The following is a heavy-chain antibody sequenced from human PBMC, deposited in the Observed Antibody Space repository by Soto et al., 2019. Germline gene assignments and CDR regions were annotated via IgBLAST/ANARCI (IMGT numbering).Heavy chain of an antibody. D-gene: IGHD3-16*01. CDR2: IKKDGSER. Sequence: EVQLVESGGNLAQPGGSLRLSCAASGFSLSDFWMSWVRQAPGKGLEWVANIKKDGSERYYVDSVKGRFTISRDNPENSLFLQMNSLRVEETAIYYCTRGNYGDHDWGQGTLVTVSS. CDR1: GFSLSDFW. CDR3: TRGNYGDHD. J-gene: IGHJ4*02. V-gene: IGHV3-7*01.